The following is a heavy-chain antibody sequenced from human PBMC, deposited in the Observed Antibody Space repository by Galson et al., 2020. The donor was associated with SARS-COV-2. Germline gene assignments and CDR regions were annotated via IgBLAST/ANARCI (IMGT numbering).Heavy chain of an antibody. D-gene: IGHD4-17*01. J-gene: IGHJ3*02. CDR1: GYSFTSYW. Sequence: GESLKISCKGSGYSFTSYWIGWVRQMPGKGLEWMGIIYPGDSDTRYSQSFQGQVTISADKSISTAYLQWNSLKASDTAMYYCARHRLYGGNPHDAFDIWGQGTMVTGSS. CDR3: ARHRLYGGNPHDAFDI. CDR2: IYPGDSDT. V-gene: IGHV5-51*01.